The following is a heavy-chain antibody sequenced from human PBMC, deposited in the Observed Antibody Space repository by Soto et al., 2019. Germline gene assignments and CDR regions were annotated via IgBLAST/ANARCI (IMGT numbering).Heavy chain of an antibody. CDR3: ARTGRYCSGGSCTGVAFDI. CDR2: IYPGDSDT. D-gene: IGHD2-15*01. V-gene: IGHV5-51*01. CDR1: GYSFTSYW. Sequence: GESLKISCKGSGYSFTSYWIGWVRQMPGKGLEWMGIIYPGDSDTRYSPSFQGQVTISADKSISTAYLQWSSLKASDTAMYYCARTGRYCSGGSCTGVAFDIWGQGTMVTVSS. J-gene: IGHJ3*02.